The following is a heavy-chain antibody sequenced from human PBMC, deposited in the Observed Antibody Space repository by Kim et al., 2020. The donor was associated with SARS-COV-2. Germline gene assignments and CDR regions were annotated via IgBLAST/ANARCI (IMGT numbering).Heavy chain of an antibody. J-gene: IGHJ6*02. V-gene: IGHV3-49*03. CDR1: GFTFGDYA. CDR2: IRSKAYGGTT. Sequence: GGSLRLSCTASGFTFGDYAMSWFRQAPGKGLEWVGFIRSKAYGGTTEYAASVKGRFTISRDDSKSIAYLQMNSLKTEDTAVYYCTRARIRVGATGLRITFYYYGMDVWGQGTTVTVSS. D-gene: IGHD1-26*01. CDR3: TRARIRVGATGLRITFYYYGMDV.